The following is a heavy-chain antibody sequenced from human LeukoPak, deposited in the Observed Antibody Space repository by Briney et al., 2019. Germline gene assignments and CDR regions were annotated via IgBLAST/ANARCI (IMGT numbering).Heavy chain of an antibody. V-gene: IGHV4-31*03. CDR1: GGSISSDGYY. J-gene: IGHJ5*02. Sequence: SETLSLTCTVSGGSISSDGYYWSWIRQHPGTGLEWIGYIYYSGSTYYNPSLKSRVTISVDTSKNQFSLKLSSVTAADTAVYYCARDLKDTGWFDPWGQGTLVTVSS. CDR3: ARDLKDTGWFDP. CDR2: IYYSGST. D-gene: IGHD4-17*01.